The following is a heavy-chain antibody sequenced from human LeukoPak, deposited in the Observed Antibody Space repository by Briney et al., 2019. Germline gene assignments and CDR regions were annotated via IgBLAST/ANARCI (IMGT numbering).Heavy chain of an antibody. CDR2: IIPIFGTA. V-gene: IGHV1-69*13. CDR1: VGTFSSYA. D-gene: IGHD2-2*01. Sequence: GASVKVSCKASVGTFSSYAISWVRQAPGQGLEWMGGIIPIFGTANYAQKFQGRVTITADESTSTAYMELSSLRSEDTAVYYCARDYCSSTSCYAAFSWFDPWGQGTLVTVSS. J-gene: IGHJ5*02. CDR3: ARDYCSSTSCYAAFSWFDP.